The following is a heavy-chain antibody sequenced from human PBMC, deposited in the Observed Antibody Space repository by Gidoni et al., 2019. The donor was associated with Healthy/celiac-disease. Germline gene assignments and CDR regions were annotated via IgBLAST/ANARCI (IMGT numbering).Heavy chain of an antibody. V-gene: IGHV3-30*18. CDR1: GFTFSSYG. CDR3: AKDRQGGITIFGVVIPDAFDI. J-gene: IGHJ3*02. CDR2: ISYDGSNK. Sequence: SGFTFSSYGMHWVRQAPGKGLEWVAVISYDGSNKYYADSVKGRFTISRDNSKNTLYLQMNSLRAEDTAVYYCAKDRQGGITIFGVVIPDAFDIWGQGTMVTVSS. D-gene: IGHD3-3*01.